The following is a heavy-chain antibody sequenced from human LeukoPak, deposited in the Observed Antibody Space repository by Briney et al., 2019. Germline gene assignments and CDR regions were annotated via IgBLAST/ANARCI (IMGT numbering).Heavy chain of an antibody. CDR2: ISGSGGST. D-gene: IGHD1-26*01. CDR1: GFTFSSYA. V-gene: IGHV3-23*01. J-gene: IGHJ4*02. Sequence: GGSLRLSCAASGFTFSSYAMSWVRQAPGKGLEWVSGISGSGGSTYYADSVKGRFTISRDNSKNTLYLQMNSLRVEDTAVYYCAKDDVTSGSLYYFDYWGQGTLVTVSS. CDR3: AKDDVTSGSLYYFDY.